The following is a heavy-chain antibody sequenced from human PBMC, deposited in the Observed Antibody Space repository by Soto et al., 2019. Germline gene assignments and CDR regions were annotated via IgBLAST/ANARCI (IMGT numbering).Heavy chain of an antibody. D-gene: IGHD6-19*01. CDR2: ISGSGCTI. Sequence: EVQLLESGGGLVQPGGSLRLSCTACGFTVSTYAMNWVRQAPGTGLEWVSVISGSGCTIDDADSVKGRFTISRDNSKNPLYLPMNSMRAEDTAVYYCAKGGYSSCWSPCGQGTMVTVAA. V-gene: IGHV3-23*01. J-gene: IGHJ5*02. CDR3: AKGGYSSCWSP. CDR1: GFTVSTYA.